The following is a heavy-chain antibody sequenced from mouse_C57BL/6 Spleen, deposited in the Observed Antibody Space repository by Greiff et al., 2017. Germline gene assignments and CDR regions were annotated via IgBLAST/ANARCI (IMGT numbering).Heavy chain of an antibody. CDR2: IYPGDGDT. D-gene: IGHD2-1*01. J-gene: IGHJ4*01. V-gene: IGHV1-82*01. CDR1: GYAFSSSW. CDR3: ARDGKRDYAMDY. Sequence: LQESGPELVKPGASVKISCKASGYAFSSSWMNWVKQRPGKGLEWIGRIYPGDGDTNYNGKFKGKATLTADKSSSTAYMQLSSLTSEDSAVXFCARDGKRDYAMDYWGQGTSVTVSS.